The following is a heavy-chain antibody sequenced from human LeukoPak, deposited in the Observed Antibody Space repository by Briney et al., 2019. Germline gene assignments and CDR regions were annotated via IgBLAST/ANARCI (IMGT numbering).Heavy chain of an antibody. CDR1: GYTFTGYY. CDR2: INPNRGGT. J-gene: IGHJ4*02. CDR3: ARATEGGYHY. Sequence: GASVKVSCKASGYTFTGYYMHWVRQAPGQGLEYMGWINPNRGGTNSTQKFQGRVTMTRDTSISTAYMELSRLRSDDTAVYYCARATEGGYHYWGQGTLVTVSS. D-gene: IGHD3-22*01. V-gene: IGHV1-2*02.